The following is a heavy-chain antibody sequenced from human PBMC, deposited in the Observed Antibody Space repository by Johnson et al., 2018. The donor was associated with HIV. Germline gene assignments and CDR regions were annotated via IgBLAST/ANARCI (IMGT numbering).Heavy chain of an antibody. D-gene: IGHD3-10*01. CDR2: INWNGGST. CDR1: GFTFDDYG. Sequence: VQLVESGGGVVRPGGSLRLSCAASGFTFDDYGMSWVRHAPGTGLEWVSGINWNGGSTGYADSVQGRFTISRDNAKNSLFMQMNSLRAEDTALYYCARDLYYGSGSSVAFDIWGQGTMVTVSS. J-gene: IGHJ3*02. CDR3: ARDLYYGSGSSVAFDI. V-gene: IGHV3-20*04.